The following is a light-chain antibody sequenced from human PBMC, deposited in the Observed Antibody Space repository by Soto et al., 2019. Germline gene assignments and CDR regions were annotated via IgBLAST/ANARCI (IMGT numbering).Light chain of an antibody. CDR2: DAS. Sequence: EIVLTHSPATLSVSPGERATLSCRASQSVGSNLAWYQQRPGQPPRLLIYDASTRATDIPARFSGGGSGTEVTLTISSLQSEDFAVYYCKQYNNWPYTFGQGTKLQIK. CDR3: KQYNNWPYT. CDR1: QSVGSN. V-gene: IGKV3-15*01. J-gene: IGKJ2*01.